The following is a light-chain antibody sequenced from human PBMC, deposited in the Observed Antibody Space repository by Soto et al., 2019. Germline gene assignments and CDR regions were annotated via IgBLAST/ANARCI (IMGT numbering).Light chain of an antibody. Sequence: EIVLTQSPGTLSLSPGEGATLSCRASQSVSSIFLAWYQQRPGQAPRLLLYGVSSRATAIPDRFSGSGSGTDFTLTISRLEPEDVAVYYCQQYGSAPWTFGQGTKVEF. CDR1: QSVSSIF. V-gene: IGKV3-20*01. J-gene: IGKJ1*01. CDR2: GVS. CDR3: QQYGSAPWT.